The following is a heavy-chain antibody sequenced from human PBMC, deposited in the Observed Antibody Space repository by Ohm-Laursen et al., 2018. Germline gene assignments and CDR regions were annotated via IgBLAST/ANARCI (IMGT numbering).Heavy chain of an antibody. V-gene: IGHV3-21*01. J-gene: IGHJ6*02. CDR2: ISDTGSHI. Sequence: GSLRLSCTASAFSLTASNMNWVRQAPGTGLEWVSYISDTGSHIYYAGSVRGRFTISRDNAQNSLYLHMSSLRAEDTAIYYCARDDGAYARRSGTDVWGQGTTVTVSS. CDR3: ARDDGAYARRSGTDV. D-gene: IGHD2-8*01. CDR1: AFSLTASN.